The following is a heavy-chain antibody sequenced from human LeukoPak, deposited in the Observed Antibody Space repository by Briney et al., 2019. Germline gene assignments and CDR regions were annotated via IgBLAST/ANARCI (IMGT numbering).Heavy chain of an antibody. Sequence: GGSLRLSCAASGFTFSSYGMHWVRQAPGKGLEWVAFIRYDGSNKYYADSVKGRFTISRDNSKNTLYLQMNSLRADDTAVYYCARGGQSNSYYYYGMDVWGQGTTVTVSS. CDR1: GFTFSSYG. V-gene: IGHV3-30*02. J-gene: IGHJ6*02. D-gene: IGHD1-1*01. CDR2: IRYDGSNK. CDR3: ARGGQSNSYYYYGMDV.